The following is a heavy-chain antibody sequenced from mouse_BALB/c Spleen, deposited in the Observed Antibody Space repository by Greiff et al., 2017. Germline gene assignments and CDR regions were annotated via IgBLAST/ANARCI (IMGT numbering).Heavy chain of an antibody. V-gene: IGHV3-2*02. CDR1: GYSITSDYA. Sequence: QSGPGLVKPSQSLSLTCTVTGYSITSDYAWNWIRQFPGNKLEWMGYISYSGSTSYNPSLKSRISITRDTSKNQFFLQLNSVTTEDTATYYCAREDYGAFAYWGQGTLVTVSA. CDR3: AREDYGAFAY. J-gene: IGHJ3*01. CDR2: ISYSGST. D-gene: IGHD1-1*01.